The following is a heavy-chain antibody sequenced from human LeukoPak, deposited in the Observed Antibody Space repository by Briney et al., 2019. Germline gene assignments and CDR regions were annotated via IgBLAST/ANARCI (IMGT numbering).Heavy chain of an antibody. CDR3: ARGARQSIVGAEHFDN. CDR1: GGSISSGGYY. J-gene: IGHJ4*02. Sequence: PSQTLSLTCTVSGGSISSGGYYWSWIRQHPGKGLEWIGYIYYSGSTYYNPSLKSRVTISVDTSKNQFSLKLSSVTAADTAVYYCARGARQSIVGAEHFDNWGQGTLVTVSS. D-gene: IGHD1-26*01. V-gene: IGHV4-31*03. CDR2: IYYSGST.